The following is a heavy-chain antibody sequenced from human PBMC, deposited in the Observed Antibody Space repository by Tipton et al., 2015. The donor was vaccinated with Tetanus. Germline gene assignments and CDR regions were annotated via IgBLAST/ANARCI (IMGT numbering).Heavy chain of an antibody. CDR3: ASPIKQWLVPLDL. J-gene: IGHJ5*02. CDR1: GALLTTGGYS. V-gene: IGHV4-30-2*01. D-gene: IGHD6-19*01. CDR2: IYQTGST. Sequence: TLSLTCNVTGALLTTGGYSWGWIRQPPGQGLERIGYIYQTGSTYFNPSLRSRLTMSFKMSKNQFSLKLTSVTAADTAVYYCASPIKQWLVPLDLWGQGILVTVSS.